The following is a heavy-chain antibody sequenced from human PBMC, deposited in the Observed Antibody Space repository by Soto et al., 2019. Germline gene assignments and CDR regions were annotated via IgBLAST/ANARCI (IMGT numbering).Heavy chain of an antibody. J-gene: IGHJ4*02. CDR3: ARDSNIYDY. CDR1: GFTFSEHY. CDR2: VSSSDSTV. D-gene: IGHD4-4*01. Sequence: GGSLRLSCAGSGFTFSEHYMSWIRQAPGKGLEWISYVSSSDSTVYYADSVKGRFTISRDNAKNSLYPQMNSLRVEDTAVYYCARDSNIYDYWGQGTLVTVSS. V-gene: IGHV3-11*01.